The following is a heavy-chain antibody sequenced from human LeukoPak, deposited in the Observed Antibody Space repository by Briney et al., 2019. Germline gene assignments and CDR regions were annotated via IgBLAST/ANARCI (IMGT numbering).Heavy chain of an antibody. CDR2: ISYDGSNE. CDR1: GFTFSSYG. Sequence: PGGSLRLSCAASGFTFSSYGMHWVRQAPGKGLEWVAVISYDGSNEYYADSVKGRFTISRDNSKNTLYLQMNSLRAEDTAVYYCARAGSGVVLRFFDWLLHYFDYWGQGTLVTVSS. V-gene: IGHV3-30*19. D-gene: IGHD3-9*01. CDR3: ARAGSGVVLRFFDWLLHYFDY. J-gene: IGHJ4*02.